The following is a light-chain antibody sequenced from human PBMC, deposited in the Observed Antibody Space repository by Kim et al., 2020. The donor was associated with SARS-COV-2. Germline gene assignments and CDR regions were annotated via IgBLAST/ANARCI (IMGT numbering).Light chain of an antibody. J-gene: IGLJ3*02. Sequence: APGETARITCGGNNIGSKSVHWYQQKPGQAPVLVIYYGKDRPSGIPERFSGSNSGNTATLAISRVEAGDEADYYCQVWDSSTYHWVFGGGTKLTVL. CDR1: NIGSKS. CDR3: QVWDSSTYHWV. CDR2: YGK. V-gene: IGLV3-21*04.